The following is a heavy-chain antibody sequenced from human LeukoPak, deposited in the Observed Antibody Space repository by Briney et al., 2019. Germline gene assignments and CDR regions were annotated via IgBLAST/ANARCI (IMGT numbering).Heavy chain of an antibody. V-gene: IGHV3-21*01. CDR3: ARVASYAFDI. Sequence: GGSLRLSCEVSGFTFSSYHMNWVRQAPGKGLEWVSSIGSSGSYIYYADSLTGRFTISRDNAKNSLYLQMNSLRAEDTAVYYCARVASYAFDIWGQGTMVTVSS. CDR2: IGSSGSYI. D-gene: IGHD6-6*01. J-gene: IGHJ3*02. CDR1: GFTFSSYH.